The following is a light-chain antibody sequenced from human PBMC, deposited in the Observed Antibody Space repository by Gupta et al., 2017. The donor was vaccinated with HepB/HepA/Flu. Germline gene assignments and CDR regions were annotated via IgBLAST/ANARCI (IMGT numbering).Light chain of an antibody. V-gene: IGKV2-28*01. J-gene: IGKJ5*01. CDR3: MQGLQSQIT. CDR2: LGS. CDR1: QSLLHSNGYNY. Sequence: DIVMTQSPLSLPVTPGEPASISCRSSQSLLHSNGYNYLDWHLQKPGQTPQLLIYLGSNRASGVPDRFSGRGSGTDFTLKISRVEAEDVGVYCCMQGLQSQITFGQGTRLEIK.